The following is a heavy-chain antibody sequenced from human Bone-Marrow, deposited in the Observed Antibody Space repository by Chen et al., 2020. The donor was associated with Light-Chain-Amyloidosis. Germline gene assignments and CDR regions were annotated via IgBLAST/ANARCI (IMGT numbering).Heavy chain of an antibody. CDR3: ARSHYGDYAPSPPTFDY. CDR1: GFTFSSYG. D-gene: IGHD4-17*01. J-gene: IGHJ4*02. Sequence: QVQLVESGGGVVQPGRSLRLSCAASGFTFSSYGMHWVRQAPGKGLVWVAVIWYDGSNKYYADSVKGRFTISRDNSKNTLYLQMNSLRAEDTAVYYCARSHYGDYAPSPPTFDYWGQGTLVTVSS. V-gene: IGHV3-33*01. CDR2: IWYDGSNK.